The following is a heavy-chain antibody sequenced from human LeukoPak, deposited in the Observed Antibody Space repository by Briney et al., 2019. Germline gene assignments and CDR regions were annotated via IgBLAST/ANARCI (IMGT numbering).Heavy chain of an antibody. CDR3: AADLGVPRPSFDP. Sequence: SVKVSCKASGFTFTSSAVQWVRQARGQRLEWIGWIVVGSGNTNYAQKFQERVTITRDMSTSTAYMELSSLRSEDTAVYYCAADLGVPRPSFDPWGQGTLVTVSS. J-gene: IGHJ5*02. V-gene: IGHV1-58*01. CDR2: IVVGSGNT. CDR1: GFTFTSSA. D-gene: IGHD4/OR15-4a*01.